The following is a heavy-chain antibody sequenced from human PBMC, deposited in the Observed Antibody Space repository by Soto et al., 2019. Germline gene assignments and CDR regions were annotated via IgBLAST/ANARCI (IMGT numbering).Heavy chain of an antibody. V-gene: IGHV3-9*01. J-gene: IGHJ6*02. D-gene: IGHD3-3*01. CDR1: GFTCDGDA. CDR3: AKSGYYDFWSGRWCSGHHYLMAV. CDR2: ISWNSGSI. Sequence: GRSLRLSCAVSGFTCDGDAMHWVRQAPGKGLEWVSGISWNSGSIGYADSVKGRFTISRDNAKNSLYQQMNSLRAEDTALYYCAKSGYYDFWSGRWCSGHHYLMAVRGQRTTVRVSS.